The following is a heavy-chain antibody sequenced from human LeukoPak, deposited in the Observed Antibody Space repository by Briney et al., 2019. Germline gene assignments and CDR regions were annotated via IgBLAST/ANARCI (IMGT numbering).Heavy chain of an antibody. CDR1: GFTFSSYG. Sequence: PVGSLRLSCAASGFTFSSYGMRWVRQAPGKGLEWVAVISYDGSNKYYADSVKGRFTISRDNSKNTLYLQMNSLRAEDTAVYYCAKVGTTGTRWDYYYYMDVWGKGTTVTVSS. J-gene: IGHJ6*03. CDR3: AKVGTTGTRWDYYYYMDV. V-gene: IGHV3-30*18. CDR2: ISYDGSNK. D-gene: IGHD1-1*01.